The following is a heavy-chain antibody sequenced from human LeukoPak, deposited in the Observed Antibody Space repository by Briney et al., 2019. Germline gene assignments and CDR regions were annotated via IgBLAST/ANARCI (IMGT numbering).Heavy chain of an antibody. V-gene: IGHV5-51*01. D-gene: IGHD1-26*01. J-gene: IGHJ4*02. CDR2: IHPGDSDT. Sequence: HGESLKISCKGSGYSFTSYWIGWVRQMPGKGLEWMGIIHPGDSDTRYSPSFQGQVTISADKSLSTAYLQWSSLKASDTAMYYCARGSGSYHTAYMNWGQGSPVTVSS. CDR1: GYSFTSYW. CDR3: ARGSGSYHTAYMN.